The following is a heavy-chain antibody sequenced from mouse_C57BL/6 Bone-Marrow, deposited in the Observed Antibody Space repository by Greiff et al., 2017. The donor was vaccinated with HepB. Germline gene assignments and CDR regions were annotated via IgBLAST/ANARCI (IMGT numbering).Heavy chain of an antibody. V-gene: IGHV5-6*01. CDR2: ISSGGSYT. CDR1: GFTFSSYG. J-gene: IGHJ3*01. Sequence: EVKLVESGGDLVKPGGSLKLSCAASGFTFSSYGMSWVRQTPDKRLEWVATISSGGSYTYYPDSVKGRFTISRDNAKNTLYLQMSSLKSEDTAMYYCAGHHVFAYWGQGTLVTVSA. CDR3: AGHHVFAY.